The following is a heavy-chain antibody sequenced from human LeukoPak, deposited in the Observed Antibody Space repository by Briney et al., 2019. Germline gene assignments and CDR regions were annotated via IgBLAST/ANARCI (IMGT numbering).Heavy chain of an antibody. J-gene: IGHJ5*02. Sequence: GXXXXXYWSXXXXPAGKGLEWIGRIYTSGSTNYNPSLKSRVTISVDTSKNQFSLKLSSVTAADTAVYYCAREYRGYSYGQRPCNWFDPWGQGTLVTVSS. CDR1: GXXXXXY. CDR2: IYTSGST. D-gene: IGHD5-18*01. V-gene: IGHV4-4*07. CDR3: AREYRGYSYGQRPCNWFDP.